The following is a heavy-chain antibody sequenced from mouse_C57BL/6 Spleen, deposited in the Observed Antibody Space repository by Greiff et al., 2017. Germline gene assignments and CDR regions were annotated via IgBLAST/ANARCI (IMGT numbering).Heavy chain of an antibody. Sequence: EVKLMESGGGLVKPGGSLKLSCAASGFTFSDYGMHWVRQAPEKGLEWVAYISSGSSTIYYADTVKGRFTISRDNAKNTLFLQMTSLRSEDTAMYYCARRSPRGYYAMDYWGQGTSVTVSS. J-gene: IGHJ4*01. V-gene: IGHV5-17*01. CDR2: ISSGSSTI. CDR1: GFTFSDYG. CDR3: ARRSPRGYYAMDY.